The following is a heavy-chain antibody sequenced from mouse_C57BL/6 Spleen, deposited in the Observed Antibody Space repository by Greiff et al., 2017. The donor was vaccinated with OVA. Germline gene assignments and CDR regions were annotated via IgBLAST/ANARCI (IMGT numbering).Heavy chain of an antibody. CDR3: ARSRPSNYYGSSDYAMDY. J-gene: IGHJ4*01. V-gene: IGHV1-64*01. CDR2: IHPNSGST. Sequence: QVQLQQPGAELVKPGASVKLSCKASGYTFTSYWMHWVKPRPGQGLEWIGMIHPNSGSTNYNEKFKSKATLTVDKSSSTAYMQLSSLTSEDSAVYYCARSRPSNYYGSSDYAMDYWGQGTSVTGSS. D-gene: IGHD1-1*01. CDR1: GYTFTSYW.